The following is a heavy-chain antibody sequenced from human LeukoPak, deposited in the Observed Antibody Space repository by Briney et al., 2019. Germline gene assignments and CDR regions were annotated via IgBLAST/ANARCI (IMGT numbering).Heavy chain of an antibody. D-gene: IGHD3-22*01. V-gene: IGHV3-30*18. CDR2: ISYDGSNK. CDR1: GFTFSSYG. J-gene: IGHJ4*02. Sequence: GRFLRLSCAASGFTFSSYGMHWVRQAPGKGLEWVAVISYDGSNKYYADSVKGRFTISRDNSKNTLYLQMNSLRAEDTAVYYCAKGRYYYDSSGTDYWGQGTLVTVSS. CDR3: AKGRYYYDSSGTDY.